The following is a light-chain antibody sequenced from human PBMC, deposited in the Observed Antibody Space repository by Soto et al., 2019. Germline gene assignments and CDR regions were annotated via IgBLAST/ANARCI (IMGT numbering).Light chain of an antibody. CDR1: SGHSSYA. J-gene: IGLJ7*01. CDR3: QTWGIGYGV. CDR2: LNSDGSH. Sequence: QPVLTQSPSASASLGASVKLTCTLNSGHSSYAIAWYQQQPEKGPRYLMKLNSDGSHTKGDGIPDRFSGSSSGAERYLTISSLQSEDEADYYCQTWGIGYGVFGGGTQLTVL. V-gene: IGLV4-69*01.